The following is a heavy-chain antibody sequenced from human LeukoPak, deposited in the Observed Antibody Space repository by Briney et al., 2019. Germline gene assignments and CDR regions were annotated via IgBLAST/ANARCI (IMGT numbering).Heavy chain of an antibody. V-gene: IGHV1-69*04. CDR1: GGTFSSYA. D-gene: IGHD1-26*01. CDR3: AGGGGSYSDDAFDI. Sequence: GSSVKVSCKASGGTFSSYAISWVRQAPGQGLEWMGRIIPIFGIANYAQKFQGRVTITADKSTSTAYMELSSLRSEDTAVYYCAGGGGSYSDDAFDIWGQGTMVTVSS. CDR2: IIPIFGIA. J-gene: IGHJ3*02.